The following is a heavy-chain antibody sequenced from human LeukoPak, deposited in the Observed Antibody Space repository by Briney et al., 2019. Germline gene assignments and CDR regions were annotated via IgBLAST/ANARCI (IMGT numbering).Heavy chain of an antibody. CDR3: AKDRGDMGYYDSSGYEGY. Sequence: GGSLRLTCAASGFTFSSYAMSWVRQAPGKGLEWVSAISGSGGSTYYADSVKGRFTISRDNSKNTLYLQMNSLRAEDTAVYYCAKDRGDMGYYDSSGYEGYWGQGTLVTVSS. J-gene: IGHJ4*02. CDR2: ISGSGGST. CDR1: GFTFSSYA. D-gene: IGHD3-22*01. V-gene: IGHV3-23*01.